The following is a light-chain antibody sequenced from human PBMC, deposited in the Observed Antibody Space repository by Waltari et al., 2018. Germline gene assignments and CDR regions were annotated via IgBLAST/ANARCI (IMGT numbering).Light chain of an antibody. CDR2: GAS. V-gene: IGKV3-20*01. CDR1: QSISSSY. Sequence: DIVLTQSPGTLSLSPWARATLSCRASQSISSSYLAWYQQKSCQAPTLLIYGASSRATGIPDRFSGSGSGTDFTLTISRLESEDFAVYYCQQYGNSPFTFGPGTKVDI. J-gene: IGKJ3*01. CDR3: QQYGNSPFT.